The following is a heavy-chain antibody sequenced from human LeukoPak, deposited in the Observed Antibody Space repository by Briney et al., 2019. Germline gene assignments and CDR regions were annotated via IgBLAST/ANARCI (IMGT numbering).Heavy chain of an antibody. CDR1: GFTFSDDS. Sequence: GGSLRLSCAASGFTFSDDSMNWVRQAPGKGLGWISYIGISSGNTKYADSVKGRFTTSRKTARNLLYLQMKSMGVEDTAMYYCARDHRYAFDNWGHGTLVTVSS. CDR2: IGISSGNT. J-gene: IGHJ4*01. D-gene: IGHD5-12*01. CDR3: ARDHRYAFDN. V-gene: IGHV3-48*01.